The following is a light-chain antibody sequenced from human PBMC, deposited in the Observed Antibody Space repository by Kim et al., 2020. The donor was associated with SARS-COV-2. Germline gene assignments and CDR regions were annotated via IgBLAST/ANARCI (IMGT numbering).Light chain of an antibody. CDR2: EVT. Sequence: PGQSVAISCSGTRGDFGSYKYVSWYQQHPGKSPKLIIYEVTNRPSVVHDRFSGSMAGNTASLTVSGLQAEVEADYYCASHGGYDYVFGTGTKVTVL. V-gene: IGLV2-8*01. CDR1: RGDFGSYKY. CDR3: ASHGGYDYV. J-gene: IGLJ1*01.